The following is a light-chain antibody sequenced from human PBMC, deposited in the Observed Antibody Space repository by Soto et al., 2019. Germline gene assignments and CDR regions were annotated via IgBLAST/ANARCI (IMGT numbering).Light chain of an antibody. Sequence: DIQMTQSPSSLSASIRDNVTIACRASQSIGTSLNWYQQNPGKAPKLLIYAASRLQSGVPSRFSGSGSGTEFTLTISSLQPDDFATYYCQQYNSYSFGQGTKVDIK. CDR3: QQYNSYS. J-gene: IGKJ1*01. CDR1: QSIGTS. V-gene: IGKV1-39*01. CDR2: AAS.